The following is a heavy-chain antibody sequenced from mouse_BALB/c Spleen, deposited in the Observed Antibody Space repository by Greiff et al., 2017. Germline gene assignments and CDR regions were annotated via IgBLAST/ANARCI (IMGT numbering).Heavy chain of an antibody. CDR2: ISYSGST. V-gene: IGHV3-8*02. CDR3: ARYPNYYGSSWYFDV. D-gene: IGHD1-1*01. CDR1: GDSITSGY. J-gene: IGHJ1*01. Sequence: EVQVVESGPSLVKPSQTLSLTCSVTGDSITSGYWNWIRKFPGNKLEYMGYISYSGSTYYNPSLKSRISITRDTSKNQYYLQLNSVTTEDTATYYCARYPNYYGSSWYFDVWGAGTTVTVSS.